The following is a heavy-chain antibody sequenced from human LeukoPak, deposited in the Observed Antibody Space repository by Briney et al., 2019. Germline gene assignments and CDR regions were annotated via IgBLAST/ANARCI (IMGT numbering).Heavy chain of an antibody. CDR3: AIYARITMVRADWFDP. Sequence: PSETLSLTCTVSGGSISSYYWSWLRQPPGKGLEWIGYIYYSGSTNYNPSLKSRVTISVDTSKNQFSLKLSSVTAADTAVYYCAIYARITMVRADWFDPWGQGTLVTVSS. D-gene: IGHD3-10*01. V-gene: IGHV4-59*12. CDR2: IYYSGST. CDR1: GGSISSYY. J-gene: IGHJ5*02.